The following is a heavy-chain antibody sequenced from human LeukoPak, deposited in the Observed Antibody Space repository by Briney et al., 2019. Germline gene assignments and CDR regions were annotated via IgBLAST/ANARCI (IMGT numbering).Heavy chain of an antibody. D-gene: IGHD6-19*01. CDR3: AKLSGWYRGPFDY. CDR2: ISSSGSTI. CDR1: GFTFSDYY. Sequence: EGSLRLSCAASGFTFSDYYMSWIRQAPGKGLEWVSYISSSGSTIYYAGSVKGRFTISRDNSKNTLYLQMNSLRAEDTAVYYCAKLSGWYRGPFDYWGQGTLVTVSS. J-gene: IGHJ4*02. V-gene: IGHV3-11*01.